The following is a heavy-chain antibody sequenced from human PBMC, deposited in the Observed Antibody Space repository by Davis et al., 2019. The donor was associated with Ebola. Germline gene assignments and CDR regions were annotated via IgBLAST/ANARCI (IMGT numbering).Heavy chain of an antibody. CDR2: ISGSGDKT. CDR3: ARARIGGSYFDY. V-gene: IGHV3-23*01. D-gene: IGHD1-26*01. J-gene: IGHJ4*02. CDR1: GFNFRSYG. Sequence: GESLKISCAASGFNFRSYGMHWVRQAPGKGLEWVSVISGSGDKTYHSDSVKGRFTISRDNSKNTLYLQMNSLRAGDTAVYYCARARIGGSYFDYWGQGTLVTVSS.